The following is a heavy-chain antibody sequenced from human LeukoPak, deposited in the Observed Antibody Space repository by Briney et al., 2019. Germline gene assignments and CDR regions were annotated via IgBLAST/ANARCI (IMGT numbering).Heavy chain of an antibody. CDR1: GFIFSSYA. J-gene: IGHJ4*02. V-gene: IGHV3-23*01. D-gene: IGHD3-22*01. CDR3: AKVRDSDGYWHQAFDY. CDR2: ITGSGGST. Sequence: GGSLRLSCAASGFIFSSYAMSWGRQAPGKGLEWVSGITGSGGSTYYADSVKGRFTLSRDNFKNTLCLQMRSLRAEDTALCNSAKVRDSDGYWHQAFDYWGQGTLVTGYS.